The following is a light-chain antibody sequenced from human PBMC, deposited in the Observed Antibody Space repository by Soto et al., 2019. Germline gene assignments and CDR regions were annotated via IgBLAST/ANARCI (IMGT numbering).Light chain of an antibody. CDR1: HDISPW. V-gene: IGKV1-5*03. CDR3: EQYHRYPYT. J-gene: IGKJ2*01. CDR2: KAS. Sequence: DIQMTQSPSIVSASAGGRVTITCRASHDISPWLAWYQQRPGRAPKLLISKASSLESGVPSRYRGSGSGTEFTLTINGLQPDDCASYYCEQYHRYPYTFGQGTKVEIK.